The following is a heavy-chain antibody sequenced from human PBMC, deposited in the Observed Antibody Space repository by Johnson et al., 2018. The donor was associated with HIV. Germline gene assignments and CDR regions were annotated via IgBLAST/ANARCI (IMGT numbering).Heavy chain of an antibody. V-gene: IGHV3-30*04. CDR3: VRDVGPLDI. J-gene: IGHJ3*02. CDR1: GFTFSSYA. CDR2: VSYDGRDK. Sequence: QMQLVESGGGVVQPGRSLRLSCAASGFTFSSYAMHWVRQAPGKGLEWVAVVSYDGRDKDYADSVKGRFTISRDSSKNSLYLQMNSRRVEDTSVYYCVRDVGPLDIWGPGTLVTVS.